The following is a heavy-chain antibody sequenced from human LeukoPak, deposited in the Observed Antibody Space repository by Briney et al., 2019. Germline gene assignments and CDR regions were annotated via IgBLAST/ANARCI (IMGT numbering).Heavy chain of an antibody. D-gene: IGHD3-10*01. Sequence: GGSLRLSCTASGFTFSSYWMSWVRQATGRGLEWVANIKQDGSEKYYVDSVKGRFTIPRDNAKNSLYQQMNSLRAEDTAVYYCARETYYYGSGSYGGYYYYGMDVWGKGTTVTVSS. CDR3: ARETYYYGSGSYGGYYYYGMDV. CDR1: GFTFSSYW. J-gene: IGHJ6*04. CDR2: IKQDGSEK. V-gene: IGHV3-7*03.